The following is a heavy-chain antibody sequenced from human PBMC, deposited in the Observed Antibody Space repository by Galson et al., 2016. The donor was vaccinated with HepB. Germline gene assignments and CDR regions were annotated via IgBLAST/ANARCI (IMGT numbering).Heavy chain of an antibody. CDR3: TKDQLRYCGGDCYPGYNWFDP. J-gene: IGHJ5*02. V-gene: IGHV3-30-3*01. CDR2: ISYDGSNK. Sequence: SLRLSCAASGFTFSSYAMHWVHQAPGKGLEWVAVISYDGSNKYYADSVKGRFTISRDNSKNTLYLQMNSLRAEDTAVYYCTKDQLRYCGGDCYPGYNWFDPWGQGTLVTVSS. CDR1: GFTFSSYA. D-gene: IGHD2-21*02.